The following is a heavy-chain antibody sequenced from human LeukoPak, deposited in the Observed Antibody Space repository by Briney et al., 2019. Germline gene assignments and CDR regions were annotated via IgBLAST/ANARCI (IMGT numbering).Heavy chain of an antibody. D-gene: IGHD6-13*01. CDR3: AGGRYSSSWYQY. V-gene: IGHV1-69*01. CDR2: ITPIFGTA. J-gene: IGHJ4*02. Sequence: SVKVSCKASGGTFSSYAISWVRQAPGQGLEWMGGITPIFGTANYAQKFQGRVTITADESTSTAYMELSSLRSEDTAVYHCAGGRYSSSWYQYWGQGTLVTVSS. CDR1: GGTFSSYA.